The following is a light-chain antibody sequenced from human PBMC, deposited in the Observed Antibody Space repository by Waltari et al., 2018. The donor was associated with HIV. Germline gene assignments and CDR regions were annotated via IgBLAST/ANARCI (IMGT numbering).Light chain of an antibody. CDR2: EVT. CDR1: TIDSARYHS. Sequence: QSALNHPASVSASPGQSVTISCTGTTIDSARYHSVSWYQQHPGNVPKVIIYEVTSRSSGVTHRLSGSRSGNTASLTISGLQAEDEAVYYCSTHTTSDTLIFGGGTKLTVL. CDR3: STHTTSDTLI. V-gene: IGLV2-14*03. J-gene: IGLJ2*01.